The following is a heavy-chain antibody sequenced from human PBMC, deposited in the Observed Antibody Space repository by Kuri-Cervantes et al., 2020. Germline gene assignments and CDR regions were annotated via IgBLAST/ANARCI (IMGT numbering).Heavy chain of an antibody. Sequence: SETLSLTCAVSGGSISSNNWWSWVRQSPGKGLEWIAQIYYSGTTKYNPSLKSRITISLDTSKNQFSLKLSSVTAADTAVYYCARGWGVVVTKYWGQGTLVTVSS. J-gene: IGHJ4*02. CDR2: IYYSGTT. D-gene: IGHD2-21*02. CDR1: GGSISSNNW. V-gene: IGHV4-4*02. CDR3: ARGWGVVVTKY.